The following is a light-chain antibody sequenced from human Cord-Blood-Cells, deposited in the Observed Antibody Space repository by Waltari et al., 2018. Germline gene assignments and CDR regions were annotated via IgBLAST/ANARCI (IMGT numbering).Light chain of an antibody. J-gene: IGKJ1*01. V-gene: IGKV1-39*01. CDR1: QSISSY. CDR2: AAS. Sequence: DIQMTQSPSSLYASVGDRVTITCRASQSISSYLNWYQQKPGKAPKLLIYAASSLQSGVPSRFSGSGSGTDFTLTISSLQPEDFATYYCQQSYSTPPGTFGQGTKVEIK. CDR3: QQSYSTPPGT.